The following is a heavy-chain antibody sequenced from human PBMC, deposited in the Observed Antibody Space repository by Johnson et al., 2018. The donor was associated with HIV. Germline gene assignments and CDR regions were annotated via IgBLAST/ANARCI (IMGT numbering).Heavy chain of an antibody. CDR3: ARSITMIGFTFDI. CDR1: GFTFSSNY. J-gene: IGHJ3*02. CDR2: IYSGGST. Sequence: VQLVESGGGVVQPGRSLRLSCAASGFTFSSNYMTWVRQAPGKGLEWVSVIYSGGSTYYADSVKGRFTISRDNSKNTLYLQMNSLRAEDTAVYYCARSITMIGFTFDIWGQGTMVTVSS. V-gene: IGHV3-66*02. D-gene: IGHD3-22*01.